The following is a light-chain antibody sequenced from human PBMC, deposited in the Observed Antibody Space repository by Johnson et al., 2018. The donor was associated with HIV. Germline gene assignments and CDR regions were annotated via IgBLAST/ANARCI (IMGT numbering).Light chain of an antibody. CDR3: GTCDSSLSAGGV. J-gene: IGLJ1*01. V-gene: IGLV1-51*02. Sequence: QSVLTQPPSVSAAPGQKVTISCSGSSSNIGNNYVSWYQQLPGTAPKLLIYENNKRPSGIPDRFSGSKSGTSATLGITGLTTGDEADYYGGTCDSSLSAGGVFGTGTKVTVL. CDR1: SSNIGNNY. CDR2: ENN.